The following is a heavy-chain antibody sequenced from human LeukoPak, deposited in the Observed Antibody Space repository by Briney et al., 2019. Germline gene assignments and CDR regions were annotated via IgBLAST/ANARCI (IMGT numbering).Heavy chain of an antibody. D-gene: IGHD6-19*01. CDR2: ISGSGSTI. J-gene: IGHJ4*02. Sequence: QPGGSLRLSCAASGFTVSSNYMSWVRQAPGKGLEWVSYISGSGSTIYYTDSVKGRFTISRDNAKNSLYLQMNSLRAADTAVYYCAGLVLDYWGQGTLVTVSS. CDR1: GFTVSSNY. CDR3: AGLVLDY. V-gene: IGHV3-48*03.